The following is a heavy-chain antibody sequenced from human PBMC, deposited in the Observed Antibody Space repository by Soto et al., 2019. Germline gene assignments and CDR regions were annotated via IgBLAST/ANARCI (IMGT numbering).Heavy chain of an antibody. CDR2: ISGSGGSGRG. J-gene: IGHJ4*02. CDR1: GFSFRKYA. V-gene: IGHV3-23*01. CDR3: AKDRRAGGNYGFYSDF. D-gene: IGHD1-7*01. Sequence: GGSLRLSCVGSGFSFRKYAMNWVRQAPGKGLEWVSGISGSGGSGRGFYADPVKGRFTISRDNSKNTLYLQMTSLRADDTAVYYCAKDRRAGGNYGFYSDFWGQGALVTVSS.